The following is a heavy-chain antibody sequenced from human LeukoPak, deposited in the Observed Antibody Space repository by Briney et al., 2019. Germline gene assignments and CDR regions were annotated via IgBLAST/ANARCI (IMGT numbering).Heavy chain of an antibody. CDR3: ARDRDSSGRYNWFDP. V-gene: IGHV1-2*02. CDR2: INPNSGGT. Sequence: ASVKVSCKASGYTFSGYYMHWVRQAPGQGLEWMGWINPNSGGTNYAQKFQGRVTMTRDTSISTAYMELSRLRSDDTAVYYCARDRDSSGRYNWFDPWGQGTLVTVSS. CDR1: GYTFSGYY. D-gene: IGHD6-19*01. J-gene: IGHJ5*02.